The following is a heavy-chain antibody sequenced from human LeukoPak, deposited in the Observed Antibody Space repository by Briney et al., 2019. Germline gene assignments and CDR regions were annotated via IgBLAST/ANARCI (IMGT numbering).Heavy chain of an antibody. CDR1: GFTFGSYN. J-gene: IGHJ3*02. Sequence: PGGSLRLSCAASGFTFGSYNMNWVRQAPGKGLEWVSAISGSRSFIYYADSVRGRFTISRDSAKNSLYLQMNSLRVEDTAVYYCARDLAGFCSGGSCYSGLAFDIWGQGTMVTVSS. V-gene: IGHV3-21*01. CDR3: ARDLAGFCSGGSCYSGLAFDI. CDR2: ISGSRSFI. D-gene: IGHD2-15*01.